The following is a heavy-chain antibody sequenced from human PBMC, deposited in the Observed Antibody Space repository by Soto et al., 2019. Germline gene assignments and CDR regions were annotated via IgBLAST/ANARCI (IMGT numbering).Heavy chain of an antibody. V-gene: IGHV1-2*02. J-gene: IGHJ3*02. D-gene: IGHD3-3*01. CDR1: GYPVTAYY. CDR2: INPATGAA. CDR3: ARGGGVGVAGSAAFDM. Sequence: QLHLVQSGAVVKKPGASVTVSCSASGYPVTAYYMHWVRQAPGRGLEWMGGINPATGAAKYTQTCQGRVTRTGDTSTSTVFMELGGLTSEDTAVFYCARGGGVGVAGSAAFDMWGQGTLVTVSS.